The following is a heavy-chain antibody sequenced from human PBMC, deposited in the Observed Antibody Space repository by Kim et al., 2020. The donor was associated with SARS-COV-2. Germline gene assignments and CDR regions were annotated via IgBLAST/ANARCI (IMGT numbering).Heavy chain of an antibody. D-gene: IGHD3-10*01. CDR3: ARAYYYGSGSYFYGDHGMDV. Sequence: GESLKISCKGSGYSFTSYWIGWVRQMPGKGLEWMGIIYPGDSDTRYSPSFQGQVTISADKSISTAYLQWSSLKASDTAMYYCARAYYYGSGSYFYGDHGMDVWGQGTTVTVSS. CDR1: GYSFTSYW. J-gene: IGHJ6*02. CDR2: IYPGDSDT. V-gene: IGHV5-51*01.